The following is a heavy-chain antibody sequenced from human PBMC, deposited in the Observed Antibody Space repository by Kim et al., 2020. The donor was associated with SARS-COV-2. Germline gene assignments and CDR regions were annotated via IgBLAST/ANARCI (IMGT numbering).Heavy chain of an antibody. CDR3: TTTTNCGGDCYPDAFDI. CDR2: IKSKTDGGTT. CDR1: GFTFSNAW. D-gene: IGHD2-21*02. Sequence: GGSLRLSCAASGFTFSNAWMSWVRQAPGKGLEWVGRIKSKTDGGTTDYAAPVKGRFTISRDDSKNTLYLQMNSLKTEDTAVYYCTTTTNCGGDCYPDAFDIWGQGTMVTVSS. J-gene: IGHJ3*02. V-gene: IGHV3-15*01.